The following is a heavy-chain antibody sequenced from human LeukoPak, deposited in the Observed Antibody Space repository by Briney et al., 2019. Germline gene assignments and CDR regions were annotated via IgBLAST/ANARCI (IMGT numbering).Heavy chain of an antibody. D-gene: IGHD4-17*01. Sequence: ASVKVSCKASGYTFTGYYMHWVRQAPGQGLEWMGWINPNSGGTNYAQKLQGRVTMTTDTSTSTACMELRSLRSDDTAVYYCARTDGDSYYFDYWGQGTLVTVSS. CDR1: GYTFTGYY. V-gene: IGHV1-2*02. CDR2: INPNSGGT. CDR3: ARTDGDSYYFDY. J-gene: IGHJ4*02.